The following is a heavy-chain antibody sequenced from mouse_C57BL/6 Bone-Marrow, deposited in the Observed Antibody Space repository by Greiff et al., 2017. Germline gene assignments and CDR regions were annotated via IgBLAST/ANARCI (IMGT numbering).Heavy chain of an antibody. CDR2: IYPGSGCT. CDR1: GYTFTSYW. J-gene: IGHJ2*01. Sequence: QVQLKQSGAELVKPGASVKMSCKASGYTFTSYWLTWVKQRPGQGLEWIGDIYPGSGCTNYNEKFKSKATLTVDTSSSTAYMQLSSLTSEDSAVYYCAISNVYYLDDWGQGTTLTVSS. CDR3: AISNVYYLDD. D-gene: IGHD2-5*01. V-gene: IGHV1-55*01.